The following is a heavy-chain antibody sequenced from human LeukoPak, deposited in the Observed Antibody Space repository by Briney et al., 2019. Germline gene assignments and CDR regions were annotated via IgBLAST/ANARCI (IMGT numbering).Heavy chain of an antibody. Sequence: SETLSLTCTIFGDSVSRSDSYWDWIRQPPGKGLEWIGTIYYSGRTYYSPSLKSRVTLSVDMSNNQFSLTLSSVTAADTALYFWARRRHYDSSGYWEWGQGTLVTVSS. CDR3: ARRRHYDSSGYWE. CDR1: GDSVSRSDSY. J-gene: IGHJ1*01. CDR2: IYYSGRT. D-gene: IGHD3-22*01. V-gene: IGHV4-39*01.